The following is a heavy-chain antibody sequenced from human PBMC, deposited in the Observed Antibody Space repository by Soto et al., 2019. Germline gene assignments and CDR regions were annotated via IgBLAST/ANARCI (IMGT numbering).Heavy chain of an antibody. CDR3: ARRIAAAGGYYYYAFDV. D-gene: IGHD6-13*01. J-gene: IGHJ6*02. CDR2: IDPIDSKT. V-gene: IGHV5-10-1*01. Sequence: GESLKISCKGSGYNFDTYWINWVRQTPGKGLEWTGRIDPIDSKTKYSPSLEGHITISVDKSISTTYLQWSSLKASDTAIYYCARRIAAAGGYYYYAFDVWGQGTAVTVSS. CDR1: GYNFDTYW.